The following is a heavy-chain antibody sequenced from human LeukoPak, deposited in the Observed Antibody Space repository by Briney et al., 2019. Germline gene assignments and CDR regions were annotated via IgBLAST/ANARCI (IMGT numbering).Heavy chain of an antibody. D-gene: IGHD2-2*01. V-gene: IGHV4-59*11. CDR1: GGSLSSHS. CDR3: ARFSSGCSTSSCYLTY. CDR2: IHDTGST. Sequence: SETLSVTCSDPGGSLSSHSWSWIRQPPGKRLELIGHIHDTGSTFYNPSLRGRVTISLDTSNNQFSLKLTSMTAADTAVYYCARFSSGCSTSSCYLTYWGQGTLVTVS. J-gene: IGHJ4*02.